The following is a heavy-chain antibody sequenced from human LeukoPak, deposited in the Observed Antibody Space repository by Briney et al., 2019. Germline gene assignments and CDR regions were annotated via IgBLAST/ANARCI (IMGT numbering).Heavy chain of an antibody. J-gene: IGHJ5*02. CDR1: GGSISSYY. D-gene: IGHD6-13*01. Sequence: SETLSLTCTVSGGSISSYYWSWIRQPPGKGLEWIGYIYYSGSTNYNPSLKSRVTISVDTSKNQFSLKLSSVTAADTAVYYCARLRGLAAAGAWGQGTLVTVSS. V-gene: IGHV4-59*01. CDR3: ARLRGLAAAGA. CDR2: IYYSGST.